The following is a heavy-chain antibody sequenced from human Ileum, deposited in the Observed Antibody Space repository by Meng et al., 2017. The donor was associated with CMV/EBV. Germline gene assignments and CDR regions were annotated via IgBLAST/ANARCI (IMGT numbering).Heavy chain of an antibody. CDR3: ATGQERYHY. D-gene: IGHD1-1*01. CDR1: GFSLSNFN. J-gene: IGHJ4*02. V-gene: IGHV3-48*01. Sequence: GESLKISCAASGFSLSNFNMNWVRQVPGKGLEWVSYISNTSGTIHYADSVKGRFTISRDNSKNTLYLQMNSLGAEDTAVYYCATGQERYHYWGQGTLVTVSS. CDR2: ISNTSGTI.